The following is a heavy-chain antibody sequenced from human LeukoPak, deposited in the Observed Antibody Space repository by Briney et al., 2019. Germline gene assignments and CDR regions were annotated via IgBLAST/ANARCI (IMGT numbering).Heavy chain of an antibody. V-gene: IGHV5-51*01. CDR2: IYPGDSDT. D-gene: IGHD2/OR15-2a*01. CDR3: ASSRRGKLYYFDY. Sequence: GESLKISCKGSGYSFTSYWIGWVRQMPGKGLEWMGIIYPGDSDTRYSPSFQGRVTISADKSISTAYLQWSSLKASDTAMYYCASSRRGKLYYFDYWGQGTLVTVSS. CDR1: GYSFTSYW. J-gene: IGHJ4*02.